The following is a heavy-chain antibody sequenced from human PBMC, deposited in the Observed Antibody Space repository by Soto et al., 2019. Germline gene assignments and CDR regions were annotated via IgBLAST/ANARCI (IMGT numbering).Heavy chain of an antibody. Sequence: SETLSLTCAVYGGSFSGYYLSWIRQPPGEGLEWIGEINHSGSTNYNPSLKSRVTISVDTSKNQFSLKLSSVTAADTAVYYCARDNYDFWSGYYRYYMDVWGKGTTVTVSS. CDR1: GGSFSGYY. CDR3: ARDNYDFWSGYYRYYMDV. CDR2: INHSGST. J-gene: IGHJ6*03. V-gene: IGHV4-34*01. D-gene: IGHD3-3*01.